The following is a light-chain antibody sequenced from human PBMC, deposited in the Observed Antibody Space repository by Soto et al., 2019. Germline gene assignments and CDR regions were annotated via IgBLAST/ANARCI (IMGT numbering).Light chain of an antibody. CDR2: EVT. CDR1: NSDVGGYNF. J-gene: IGLJ1*01. Sequence: QAALTQPPSASGAPGQSVTISCTGSNSDVGGYNFVSWYQQHPGKAPKLVIYEVTKRPSGVPDRFSGSKSGNTASLTVSGLQAEDEADYFCSSYAGSNNLVFGTGTKVTV. CDR3: SSYAGSNNLV. V-gene: IGLV2-8*01.